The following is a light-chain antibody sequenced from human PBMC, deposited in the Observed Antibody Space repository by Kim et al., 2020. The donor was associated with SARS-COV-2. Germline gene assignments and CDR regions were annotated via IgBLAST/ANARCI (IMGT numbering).Light chain of an antibody. V-gene: IGKV1-39*01. CDR2: AAS. CDR1: QSISSH. J-gene: IGKJ4*01. Sequence: DIQMTQSPSSLSASVGDRVTITCRASQSISSHVNWHQQKPGKAPKVLIYAASSLQSGVPSRFSGSGSGTDFTLTISSLQPEDFATYYGQQSIRLQVTLSGGTKV. CDR3: QQSIRLQVT.